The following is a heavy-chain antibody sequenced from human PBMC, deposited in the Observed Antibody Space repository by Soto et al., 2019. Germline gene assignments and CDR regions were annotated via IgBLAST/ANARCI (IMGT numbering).Heavy chain of an antibody. D-gene: IGHD2-2*01. V-gene: IGHV1-69*01. J-gene: IGHJ5*02. CDR1: GGTFSSYA. Sequence: QVQLVQSGAEVKKPGSSVKVSCKAAGGTFSSYAISWVRQAPGQGLEWMGVIIPIFGTANYAQKFQGRVTITADESTSTAYMELSSLRSEDTAVYYCARGSWDCSSTSCIGGWFDPWGQGTLVTVSS. CDR2: IIPIFGTA. CDR3: ARGSWDCSSTSCIGGWFDP.